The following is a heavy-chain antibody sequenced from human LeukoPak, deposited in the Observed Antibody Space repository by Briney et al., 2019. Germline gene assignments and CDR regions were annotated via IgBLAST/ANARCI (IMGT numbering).Heavy chain of an antibody. CDR2: ISAYNGNT. J-gene: IGHJ5*02. D-gene: IGHD2-2*01. Sequence: ASVKVSCKASGYTFTSYGISWVRQAPGQGLEWMGWISAYNGNTNYAQKLQGRVTMTTDTSTSTAYMELSSLRSEDTAVYYCARGLDGYCSSTSCQGWFDPWGQGTLVTVSS. CDR1: GYTFTSYG. CDR3: ARGLDGYCSSTSCQGWFDP. V-gene: IGHV1-18*01.